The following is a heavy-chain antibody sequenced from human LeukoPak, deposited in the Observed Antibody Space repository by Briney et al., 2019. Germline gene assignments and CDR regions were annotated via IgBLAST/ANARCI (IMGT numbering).Heavy chain of an antibody. J-gene: IGHJ4*02. Sequence: PGGSLRLSCAASGFTVSSNYMSWVRQAPGKGLEWVAVIWYDGSNKYYADSVKGRFTISRDNSKNTLYLQMNSLRAEDTAVYYCASASYCKGGSCYSVHWGQGTLVTVSS. D-gene: IGHD2-15*01. CDR2: IWYDGSNK. CDR1: GFTVSSNY. CDR3: ASASYCKGGSCYSVH. V-gene: IGHV3-33*08.